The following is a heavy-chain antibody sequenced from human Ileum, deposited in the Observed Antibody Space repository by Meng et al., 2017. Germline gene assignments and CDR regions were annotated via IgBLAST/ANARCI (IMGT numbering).Heavy chain of an antibody. CDR1: GFAFSGYR. V-gene: IGHV3-7*01. D-gene: IGHD1-14*01. CDR2: IRPDGSDK. CDR3: TRDFIRNTLDY. J-gene: IGHJ4*02. Sequence: GESLKISCAASGFAFSGYRMNWVRQAPGKGLEWVANIRPDGSDKYYVDSVKGRFIISRDNAKNSLYLQMNSLSAEDTAVYYCTRDFIRNTLDYWGQGTLVTSPQ.